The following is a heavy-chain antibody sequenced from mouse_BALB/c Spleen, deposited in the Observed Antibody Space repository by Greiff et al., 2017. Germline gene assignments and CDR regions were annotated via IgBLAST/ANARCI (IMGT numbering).Heavy chain of an antibody. CDR3: AKVTGTRTWYFDY. J-gene: IGHJ2*01. V-gene: IGHV5-9-4*01. CDR1: GFTFSSYA. CDR2: ISSGGSYT. D-gene: IGHD4-1*01. Sequence: EVKLVESGGGLVKPGGSLKLSCAASGFTFSSYAMSWVRQSPEKRLEWVAEISSGGSYTYYPDTVTGRFTISRDNAKNTLYLEMSSLRSEDTAMYYCAKVTGTRTWYFDYWGQGTTLTVSS.